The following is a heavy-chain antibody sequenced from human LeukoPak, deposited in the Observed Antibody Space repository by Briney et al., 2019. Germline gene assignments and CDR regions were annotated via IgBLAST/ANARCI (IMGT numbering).Heavy chain of an antibody. CDR3: ARGASYWYYDSSGYGSGLY. Sequence: SVKVSCKASGGTFSSYAISWVRQAPGQGLEWMGRIIPILGIANYAQKFQGRVTITADKSTSTAYMELSSLRSEDTAVYYCARGASYWYYDSSGYGSGLYWGQGTLVTVSS. CDR2: IIPILGIA. D-gene: IGHD3-22*01. V-gene: IGHV1-69*04. J-gene: IGHJ4*02. CDR1: GGTFSSYA.